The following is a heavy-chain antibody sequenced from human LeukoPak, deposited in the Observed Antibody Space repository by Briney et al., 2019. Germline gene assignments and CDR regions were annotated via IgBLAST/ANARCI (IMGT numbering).Heavy chain of an antibody. D-gene: IGHD3-10*01. CDR2: INHSGST. J-gene: IGHJ4*02. V-gene: IGHV4-34*01. CDR3: AGPKPYYGSGSPFDY. CDR1: GGSFSGYY. Sequence: SETLSLTCAVYGGSFSGYYWSWIRQPRGKGLEWIGEINHSGSTNYNPSLKSRVTISVDTSKNQFSLKLSSVTAADTAVYYCAGPKPYYGSGSPFDYWGQGTLVTVSS.